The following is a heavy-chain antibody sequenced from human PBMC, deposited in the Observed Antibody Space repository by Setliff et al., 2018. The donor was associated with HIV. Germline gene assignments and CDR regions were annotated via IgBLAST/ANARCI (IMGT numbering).Heavy chain of an antibody. CDR3: ARYRSGDSDISLDQ. CDR1: GGSINNYY. CDR2: IDYTGRT. D-gene: IGHD3-10*01. Sequence: SETLSLTCTVSGGSINNYYWGWIRQPPGKGLEWVGFIDYTGRTSYNPSLKSRVTISAATSKSQFSLKLNSLTTADTAVYYCARYRSGDSDISLDQWGHGALVAVSS. J-gene: IGHJ4*01. V-gene: IGHV4-59*01.